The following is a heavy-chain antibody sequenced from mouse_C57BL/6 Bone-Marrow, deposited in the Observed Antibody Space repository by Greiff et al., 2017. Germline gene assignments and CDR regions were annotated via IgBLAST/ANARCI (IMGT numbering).Heavy chain of an antibody. CDR1: GFTFSSYG. CDR2: ISSGGIYT. J-gene: IGHJ2*01. Sequence: EVQGVESGGDLVKPGGSLKLSCAASGFTFSSYGMSLVRQTPDTRLEWVATISSGGIYTYYPDSVKGRFTISRDNAKNTLYLQMSSRKSEDTAMYYCARRGNWDDYWGQGTTLTVSS. D-gene: IGHD4-1*01. CDR3: ARRGNWDDY. V-gene: IGHV5-6*01.